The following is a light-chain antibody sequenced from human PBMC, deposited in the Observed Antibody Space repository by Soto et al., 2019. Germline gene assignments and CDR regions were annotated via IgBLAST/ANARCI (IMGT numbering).Light chain of an antibody. CDR2: EVS. J-gene: IGLJ1*01. CDR3: CSYAGSSTYV. V-gene: IGLV2-23*02. Sequence: QSALTQPASVSGSPGQSITISCTGTSSDVGSYNVVSWYQQHPGKAPKLLIYEVSKRPSGVANRFSGSKSFNTAFLTISRLHAEDEAYYYCCSYAGSSTYVFGTGTKVTVL. CDR1: SSDVGSYNV.